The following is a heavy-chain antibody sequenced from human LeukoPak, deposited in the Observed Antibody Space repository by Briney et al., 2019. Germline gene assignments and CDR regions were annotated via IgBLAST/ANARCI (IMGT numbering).Heavy chain of an antibody. Sequence: ASEKVSCKASGYTFTSYAMNWVRQAPGQGLEWVGWINPNSGGTNYAQKFQGRVTMTRDTSISTAYMELSGLRSDDTAVYYCARGPHWDPHFDYWGQGTLVTVSS. D-gene: IGHD7-27*01. J-gene: IGHJ4*02. CDR1: GYTFTSYA. V-gene: IGHV1-2*02. CDR2: INPNSGGT. CDR3: ARGPHWDPHFDY.